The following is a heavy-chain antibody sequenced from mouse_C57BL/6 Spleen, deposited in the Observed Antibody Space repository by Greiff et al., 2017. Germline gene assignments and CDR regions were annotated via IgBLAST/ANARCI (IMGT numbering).Heavy chain of an antibody. V-gene: IGHV5-17*01. CDR2: ISSGSSTI. J-gene: IGHJ2*01. CDR3: ARGLPYFDY. D-gene: IGHD2-2*01. CDR1: GFTFSDYG. Sequence: VQLKESGGGLVKPGGSLKLSCAASGFTFSDYGMHWVRQAPEKGLEWVAYISSGSSTIYYADTVKGRFTISRDNAKNTLFLQMTSLRSEDTAMYYCARGLPYFDYWGQGTTLTVSS.